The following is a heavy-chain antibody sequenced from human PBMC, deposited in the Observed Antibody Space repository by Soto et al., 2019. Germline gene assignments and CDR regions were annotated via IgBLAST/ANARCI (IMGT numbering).Heavy chain of an antibody. CDR2: ISSSGSTI. D-gene: IGHD3-10*01. V-gene: IGHV3-48*03. J-gene: IGHJ4*02. Sequence: GGSLRLSCAASGFTFSSYEMNWVRQAPGKGLEWVSYISSSGSTIYYADSVKGRFTISRDNAKNSLYLQMNSLRAEDTAVYYCARDADYYGSGSPLDYWGQGTLVTVSS. CDR1: GFTFSSYE. CDR3: ARDADYYGSGSPLDY.